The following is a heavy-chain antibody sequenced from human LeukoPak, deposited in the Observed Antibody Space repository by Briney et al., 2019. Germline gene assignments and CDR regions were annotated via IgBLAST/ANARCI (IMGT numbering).Heavy chain of an antibody. CDR3: AKAGGYSGYGHFMDV. CDR2: LSGSGGST. CDR1: GFTFSSYA. Sequence: GGSLRLSCAASGFTFSSYAMSWVRQAPGKRLEWVSGLSGSGGSTYYADSVKGRFTISRDNSKNTLYLQMNSLRAEDTAVYYCAKAGGYSGYGHFMDVWGKGTTVTVSS. J-gene: IGHJ6*03. V-gene: IGHV3-23*01. D-gene: IGHD5-12*01.